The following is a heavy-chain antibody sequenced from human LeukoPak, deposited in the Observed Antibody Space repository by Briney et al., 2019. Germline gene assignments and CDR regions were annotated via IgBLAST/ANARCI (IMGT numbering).Heavy chain of an antibody. Sequence: SETLSLTCTVSGGSISSYYWSWIRQPPGKGLEWIGYIYCSGSTNYNPSLKSRVTISVDTSKNQFSLKLSSVTAADTAVYYCARDLHYGGNSGPYDYWGQGTLVTVSS. V-gene: IGHV4-59*01. CDR2: IYCSGST. CDR3: ARDLHYGGNSGPYDY. CDR1: GGSISSYY. D-gene: IGHD4-23*01. J-gene: IGHJ4*02.